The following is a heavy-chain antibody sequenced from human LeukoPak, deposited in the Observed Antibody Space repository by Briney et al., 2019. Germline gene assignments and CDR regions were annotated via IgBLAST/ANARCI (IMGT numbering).Heavy chain of an antibody. J-gene: IGHJ4*02. CDR3: ARGFRSVTTWGYFDY. CDR1: GFTVSTNY. CDR2: IYSGGGT. Sequence: GGSLRLSCAASGFTVSTNYMSWVRQAPGKGLEWVSLIYSGGGTYYADSVKGRFTISRDNSRNTLSLQMNSLRVDDTAVYYCARGFRSVTTWGYFDYWGQGALVTVSS. V-gene: IGHV3-66*01. D-gene: IGHD4-17*01.